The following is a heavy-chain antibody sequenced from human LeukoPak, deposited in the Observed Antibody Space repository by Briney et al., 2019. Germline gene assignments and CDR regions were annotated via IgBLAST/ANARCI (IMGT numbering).Heavy chain of an antibody. D-gene: IGHD6-19*01. V-gene: IGHV3-20*04. CDR3: AKAGIAVADPYGMDV. J-gene: IGHJ6*02. CDR1: GFTFDDYG. Sequence: GGSLRLSCAASGFTFDDYGMSWVRQAPGKGLEWVSGINWNGGSTGYADSVKGRFTISRDNAKNTLYLQMNSLRAEDTAVYYCAKAGIAVADPYGMDVWGQGTTVTVSS. CDR2: INWNGGST.